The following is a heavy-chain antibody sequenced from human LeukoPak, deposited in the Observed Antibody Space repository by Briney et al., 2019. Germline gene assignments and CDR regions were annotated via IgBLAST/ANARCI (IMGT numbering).Heavy chain of an antibody. Sequence: PGGSLRLSCAASGFTFSSYEMNWVRQAPGKGLEWVAVISYDGSNKYYADSVKGRFTISRDNSKNTLYLQMNSLRAEDTAVYYCASDPYCTNGVCRDYWGQGTLVTVSS. CDR1: GFTFSSYE. CDR3: ASDPYCTNGVCRDY. V-gene: IGHV3-30*04. J-gene: IGHJ4*02. CDR2: ISYDGSNK. D-gene: IGHD2-8*01.